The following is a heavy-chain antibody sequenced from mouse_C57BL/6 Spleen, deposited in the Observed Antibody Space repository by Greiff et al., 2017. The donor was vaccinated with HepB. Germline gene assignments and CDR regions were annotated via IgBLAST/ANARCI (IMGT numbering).Heavy chain of an antibody. D-gene: IGHD1-1*01. Sequence: EVQLQQSGPELVKPGASVKIPCKASGYTFTDYNMDWVKQSHGKSLEWIGDINPNNGGTIYNQKFKGKATLTVDKSSSTAYMELRSLTSEDTAVYYCARRGDYGSRYFDVWGTGTTVTVSS. CDR1: GYTFTDYN. CDR2: INPNNGGT. CDR3: ARRGDYGSRYFDV. J-gene: IGHJ1*03. V-gene: IGHV1-18*01.